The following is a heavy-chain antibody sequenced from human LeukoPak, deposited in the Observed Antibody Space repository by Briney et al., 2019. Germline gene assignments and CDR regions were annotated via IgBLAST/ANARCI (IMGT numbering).Heavy chain of an antibody. CDR1: GGTFSSYD. V-gene: IGHV1-8*02. Sequence: ASVKVSCKASGGTFSSYDINWVRQATGQGLEWMGWMNPNSGNTGYAQKFQGRVTMTSNTSLSTAYMELSSLRSEDTAVYYCARGPKGGGGYYYEGYWGQGPLVTVSS. J-gene: IGHJ4*02. CDR2: MNPNSGNT. D-gene: IGHD3-22*01. CDR3: ARGPKGGGGYYYEGY.